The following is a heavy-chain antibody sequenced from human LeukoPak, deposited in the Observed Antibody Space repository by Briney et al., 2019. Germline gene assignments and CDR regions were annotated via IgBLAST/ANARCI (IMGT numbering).Heavy chain of an antibody. CDR1: AYTFTSYD. CDR3: ARYDLGYCSSTSFSSDGIDV. J-gene: IGHJ6*02. D-gene: IGHD2-2*01. Sequence: ASVTVSSQASAYTFTSYDINWVRPATGRGRGWMGWMNPNRGNTGYAQKFQGRVTMTRNTSISTAYMELSSLRSEDTAVYYCARYDLGYCSSTSFSSDGIDVWGQGTTVTVSS. CDR2: MNPNRGNT. V-gene: IGHV1-8*01.